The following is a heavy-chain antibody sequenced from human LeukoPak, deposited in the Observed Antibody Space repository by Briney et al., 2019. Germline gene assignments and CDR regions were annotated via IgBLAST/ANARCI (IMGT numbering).Heavy chain of an antibody. CDR2: INHSGGT. CDR1: GVSFSGYY. V-gene: IGHV4-34*01. Sequence: PSETLSLTCAVYGVSFSGYYWSWIRQPPGKGLEWIGEINHSGGTNYNPSLKSRVTISVDTSKNQFSLKLSSVTAADTAVYYCARDVLLYYYDSSGYTDYWGQGTLVTVSS. CDR3: ARDVLLYYYDSSGYTDY. D-gene: IGHD3-22*01. J-gene: IGHJ4*02.